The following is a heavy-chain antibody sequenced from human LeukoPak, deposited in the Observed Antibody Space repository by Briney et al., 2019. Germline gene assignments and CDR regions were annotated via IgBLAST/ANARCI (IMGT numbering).Heavy chain of an antibody. CDR2: INIDGSGT. Sequence: GGSLRLSCAASGFTFSNYWMHRVRQAPGKGLVWVSRINIDGSGTNYADSVKGRFTISRDNAKNTLYLQMNSLRAEDTAVYYCARVGSSSSWYVLSYFDYWGQGTLVTVSS. D-gene: IGHD6-13*01. V-gene: IGHV3-74*01. CDR1: GFTFSNYW. J-gene: IGHJ4*02. CDR3: ARVGSSSSWYVLSYFDY.